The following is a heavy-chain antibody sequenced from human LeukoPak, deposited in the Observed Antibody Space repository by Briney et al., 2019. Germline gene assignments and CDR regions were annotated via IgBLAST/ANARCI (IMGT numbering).Heavy chain of an antibody. J-gene: IGHJ4*02. D-gene: IGHD1-26*01. Sequence: SETLSLTCTVSGGSISSSDYYWSWIRQPPGKGLEWIGYIYYSGSTYYNPSLKSRVSISVDTSKNQFSLKLSSVTAADTAVYYCARRAGIVGATSYFDYWGQGTLVTVSS. CDR2: IYYSGST. CDR3: ARRAGIVGATSYFDY. CDR1: GGSISSSDYY. V-gene: IGHV4-30-4*01.